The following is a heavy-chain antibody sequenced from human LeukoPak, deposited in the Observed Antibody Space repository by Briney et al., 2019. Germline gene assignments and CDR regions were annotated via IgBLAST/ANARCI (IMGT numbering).Heavy chain of an antibody. CDR2: IYHSGGT. CDR3: ARVLGYQLPPPPIDY. D-gene: IGHD2-2*01. J-gene: IGHJ4*02. CDR1: GYSISSGYY. Sequence: PSETLSLTCTVSGYSISSGYYWGWIRQPPGKGLEWIGSIYHSGGTYYNPSLKSRVTISVDTSKNQFSLKLSSVTAADTAVYYCARVLGYQLPPPPIDYWGQGTLVTVSS. V-gene: IGHV4-38-2*02.